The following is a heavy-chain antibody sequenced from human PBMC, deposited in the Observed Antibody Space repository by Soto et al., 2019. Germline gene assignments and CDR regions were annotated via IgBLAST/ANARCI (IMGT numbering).Heavy chain of an antibody. J-gene: IGHJ4*02. Sequence: GASVKVSCKASGYTFTSYGISWVRQAPGQGLEWMGWISAYNGNTNYAQKLQGRVTMTTDTSTSTAYMELRSLRSDDTAVYYCARDSQYYDFWSGYLEGFYYWGQGTLVTVSS. CDR1: GYTFTSYG. V-gene: IGHV1-18*01. CDR3: ARDSQYYDFWSGYLEGFYY. D-gene: IGHD3-3*01. CDR2: ISAYNGNT.